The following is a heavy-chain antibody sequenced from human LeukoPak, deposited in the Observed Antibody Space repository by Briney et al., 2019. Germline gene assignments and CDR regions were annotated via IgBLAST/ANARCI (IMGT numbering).Heavy chain of an antibody. D-gene: IGHD6-19*01. Sequence: SETLSLTCTVSGGSITGHSYQWSWIRQPAGKGLEWIGRIYTTGSTNYNPSLKSRVSISVDTSKNQFSLNLRSVTAADTAVYYCARSPDSSGWYGSNDYWGQGTLVTVSS. CDR2: IYTTGST. CDR3: ARSPDSSGWYGSNDY. CDR1: GGSITGHSYQ. V-gene: IGHV4-61*02. J-gene: IGHJ4*02.